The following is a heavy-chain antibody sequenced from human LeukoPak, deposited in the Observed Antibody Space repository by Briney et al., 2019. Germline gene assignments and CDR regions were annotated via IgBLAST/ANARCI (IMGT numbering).Heavy chain of an antibody. Sequence: GGSLRLSCVVSGFTVSTNYMSWVRQAPGKGLEWVSVFYSGGNTYYADSVKGRFTISRDTSKNTLYLQMDSLRAEDTAVYYCARGGGAYCGDDCRRTIDHWGQGTLVTVSS. D-gene: IGHD2-21*02. J-gene: IGHJ4*02. CDR1: GFTVSTNY. CDR2: FYSGGNT. CDR3: ARGGGAYCGDDCRRTIDH. V-gene: IGHV3-53*01.